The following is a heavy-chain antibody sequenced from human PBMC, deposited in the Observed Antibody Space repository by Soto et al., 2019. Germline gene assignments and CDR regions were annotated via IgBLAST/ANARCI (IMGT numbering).Heavy chain of an antibody. J-gene: IGHJ1*01. D-gene: IGHD4-17*01. Sequence: GGSLRLSCTASGFAFGDYVMSWFRQAPGKGLEWVGFIRSKAYSGTTEYAASVKGRFIISRDDSKSVAYLQMNSLKSEDTAVYYCTSYGDYGRRDQYFQHWGQGTLVTVSS. V-gene: IGHV3-49*03. CDR1: GFAFGDYV. CDR2: IRSKAYSGTT. CDR3: TSYGDYGRRDQYFQH.